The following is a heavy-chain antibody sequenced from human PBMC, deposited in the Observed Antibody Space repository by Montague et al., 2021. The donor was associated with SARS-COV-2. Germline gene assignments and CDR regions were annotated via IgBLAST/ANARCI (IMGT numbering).Heavy chain of an antibody. V-gene: IGHV3-30*18. D-gene: IGHD3-9*01. CDR3: AKGRSDVLRYYEWLGWFAP. CDR2: ISNDGGSD. J-gene: IGHJ5*02. Sequence: SLRLSCAASGFTFSNYGMHWVRQAPGKGLEWVAVISNDGGSDYYADSVKGRFTISRDNSKNMLYLQMNSLRAEDTAVYSCAKGRSDVLRYYEWLGWFAPWGQGTLVTVSS. CDR1: GFTFSNYG.